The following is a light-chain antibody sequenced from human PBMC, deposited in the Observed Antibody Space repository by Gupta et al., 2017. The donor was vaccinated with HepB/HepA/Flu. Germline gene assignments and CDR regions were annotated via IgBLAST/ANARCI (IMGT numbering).Light chain of an antibody. CDR2: EVT. J-gene: IGLJ2*01. V-gene: IGLV2-18*02. CDR1: TSDVGSYNR. Sequence: SALTQPPSVSGSPGPSVTISCTGTTSDVGSYNRVSWYQQSPGTAPKLLISEVTKRPSGVPDRFSGSKSGSTASLTISGFQAEDEANYYCSSYTIRSTVIFGGGTKLTVL. CDR3: SSYTIRSTVI.